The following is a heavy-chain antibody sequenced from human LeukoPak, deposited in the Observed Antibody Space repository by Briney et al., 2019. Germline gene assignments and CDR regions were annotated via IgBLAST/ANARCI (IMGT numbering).Heavy chain of an antibody. V-gene: IGHV3-21*01. D-gene: IGHD3-3*01. CDR3: ARAAANYDFWSGYYDY. CDR2: ISSSSSYI. CDR1: GLTGSHNY. Sequence: PGGSLRLSCAASGLTGSHNYVSWVRQAPGKGLEWVSSISSSSSYIYYAGSVKGRFTISRDNAKNSLYLQMNSLRAEDTAVYYCARAAANYDFWSGYYDYWGQGTLVTVSS. J-gene: IGHJ4*02.